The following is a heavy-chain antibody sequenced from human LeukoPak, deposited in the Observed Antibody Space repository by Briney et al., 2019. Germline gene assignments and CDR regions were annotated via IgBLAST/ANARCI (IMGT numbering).Heavy chain of an antibody. CDR3: VRSSGWPGY. D-gene: IGHD6-19*01. CDR2: ISNRGSTI. CDR1: GFTFSDFY. V-gene: IGHV3-11*04. Sequence: GGSLRLSCAASGFTFSDFYMTWIRQAPGKGLEWVSYISNRGSTIHYADSVRGRFTISRDNAKNTLYLQMNSLRVEDTAVYYCVRSSGWPGYWGQGTMVTVSS. J-gene: IGHJ4*02.